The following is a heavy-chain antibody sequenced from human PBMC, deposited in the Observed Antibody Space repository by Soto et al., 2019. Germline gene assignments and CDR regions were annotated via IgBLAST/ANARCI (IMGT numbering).Heavy chain of an antibody. D-gene: IGHD3-16*02. CDR2: IYYSGST. Sequence: KPSETLSLTCTVSGGSISSYYWSWIRQPPGKGLEWIGYIYYSGSTNYNPSLKSRVTISVDTSKNQFSLRLSSVTAADTAVYYCARGMITFGGVIVHHDAFDIWGQGTMVTVSS. CDR1: GGSISSYY. V-gene: IGHV4-59*01. CDR3: ARGMITFGGVIVHHDAFDI. J-gene: IGHJ3*02.